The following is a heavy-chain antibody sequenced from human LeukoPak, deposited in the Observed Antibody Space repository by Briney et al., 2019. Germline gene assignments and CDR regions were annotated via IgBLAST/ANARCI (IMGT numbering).Heavy chain of an antibody. CDR1: GFTFSSYS. J-gene: IGHJ4*02. CDR2: ISSSSSYI. D-gene: IGHD2-15*01. Sequence: RGSLRLSCAASGFTFSSYSMNWVRQAPGKGLEWVSSISSSSSYIYYADSVKGRFTISRDNAKNPLYLQMNSLRAEGTAVYYCARDGVVVAANDYWGQGTLVTVSS. V-gene: IGHV3-21*01. CDR3: ARDGVVVAANDY.